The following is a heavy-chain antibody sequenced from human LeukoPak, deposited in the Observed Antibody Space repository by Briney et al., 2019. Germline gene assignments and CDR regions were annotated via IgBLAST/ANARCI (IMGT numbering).Heavy chain of an antibody. CDR3: AGRGYSYKESF. J-gene: IGHJ4*02. D-gene: IGHD5-18*01. V-gene: IGHV3-23*01. Sequence: PGGSLRLSCAASGFTFSSYAMSWVRQAPGKGLEWVSAISGSGGSTYYADSVKGRFTISRDNSKNTLYLQMNSLRAEDTVVYYCAGRGYSYKESFWGQGTLVTVSS. CDR2: ISGSGGST. CDR1: GFTFSSYA.